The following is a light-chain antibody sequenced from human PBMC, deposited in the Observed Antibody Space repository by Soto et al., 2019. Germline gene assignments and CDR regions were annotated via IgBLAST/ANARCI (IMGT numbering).Light chain of an antibody. Sequence: QSALTQPASVSGSPGQSITISCTGTSIDVGGYDYVSWHQQHPSKAPKLMIYEVSKRPSGVSNRFSGSKSGNTASLTISGLQAEDEADYYCNSYTSSSTWVFGGGTKLTVL. CDR2: EVS. J-gene: IGLJ3*02. CDR1: SIDVGGYDY. CDR3: NSYTSSSTWV. V-gene: IGLV2-14*01.